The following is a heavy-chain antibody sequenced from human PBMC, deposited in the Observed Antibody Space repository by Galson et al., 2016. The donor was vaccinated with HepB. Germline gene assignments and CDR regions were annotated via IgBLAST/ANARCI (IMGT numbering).Heavy chain of an antibody. V-gene: IGHV3-11*06. Sequence: SLRLSCAVSGYIFADYSLTWIRQAPGKGLEWVSYISSNSSHTNYADSVKGRFTVSRDNAKNSLILQMNSLRAEDTAVYFCARAVRGVDDAFDIWGQGTMVTVSS. CDR1: GYIFADYS. CDR3: ARAVRGVDDAFDI. CDR2: ISSNSSHT. D-gene: IGHD3-10*01. J-gene: IGHJ3*02.